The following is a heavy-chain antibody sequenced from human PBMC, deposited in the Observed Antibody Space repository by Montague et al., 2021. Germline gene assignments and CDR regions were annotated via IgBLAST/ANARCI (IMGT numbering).Heavy chain of an antibody. D-gene: IGHD5-24*01. V-gene: IGHV6-1*01. CDR1: GDSVSSNDAT. J-gene: IGHJ5*02. CDR2: TYYRSKWYN. Sequence: CAISGDSVSSNDATWNWIRQSPSRGLGWLGRTYYRSKWYNEYAISVKGRITVNPDTSKNQFSLLLNSVTPEDTAVYYCARGWQKRFDPWGQGTLVTVSS. CDR3: ARGWQKRFDP.